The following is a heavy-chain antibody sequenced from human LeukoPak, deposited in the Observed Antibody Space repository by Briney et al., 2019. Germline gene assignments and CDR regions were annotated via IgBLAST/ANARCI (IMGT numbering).Heavy chain of an antibody. D-gene: IGHD6-19*01. CDR3: ASPQDSSGSYYSSYYMDV. J-gene: IGHJ6*03. Sequence: ASVKVSCKTSGYTFTSYYMHWLRQAPGQGLDWMGIINPNGGSTSYAQKFQGRVTMTRDTSTSTAYMELSSLRSEDTAVYYCASPQDSSGSYYSSYYMDVWGKGTTVTVSS. V-gene: IGHV1-46*01. CDR2: INPNGGST. CDR1: GYTFTSYY.